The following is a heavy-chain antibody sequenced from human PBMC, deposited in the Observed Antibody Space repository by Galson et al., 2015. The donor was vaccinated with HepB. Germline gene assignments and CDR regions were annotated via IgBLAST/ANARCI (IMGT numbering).Heavy chain of an antibody. CDR3: TGDEKRRAYRVADR. J-gene: IGHJ5*02. V-gene: IGHV3-21*01. CDR2: ISSTSWSI. CDR1: GFALSTYS. Sequence: LRLSCAASGFALSTYSMNWVRQAPGKGLEWVSSISSTSWSIYYADSVKGRFTISSDNAKNSLYLQMNSLRVEDTAVYYCTGDEKRRAYRVADRWGQGTLVTVSS. D-gene: IGHD5-12*01.